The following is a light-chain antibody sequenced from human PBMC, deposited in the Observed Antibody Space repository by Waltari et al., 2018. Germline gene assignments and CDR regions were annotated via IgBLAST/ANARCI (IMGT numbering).Light chain of an antibody. J-gene: IGLJ3*02. CDR1: SGHSTHI. Sequence: QLVLTQSPSASASLGASVKLTCTLDSGHSTHIIAWHQQQPQKGPRYLMKVNSDGSHNKGDEIPDRFSGSSSSSGTERYLTISSVQSEDEADYYCQTGGHGTWVFGGGTKLTVL. V-gene: IGLV4-69*01. CDR3: QTGGHGTWV. CDR2: VNSDGSH.